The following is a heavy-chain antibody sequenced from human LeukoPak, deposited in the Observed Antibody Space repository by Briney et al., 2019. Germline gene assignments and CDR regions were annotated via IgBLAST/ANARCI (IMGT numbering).Heavy chain of an antibody. CDR3: AKSVYYDSSGYYDY. CDR1: GFTFGTYA. J-gene: IGHJ4*02. Sequence: GGSLRLSCATSGFTFGTYAMSWVRQAPGKGLEWVSAISGSGGSTYYADSVKGRFTISRDNSKNTLYLQMNSLRAEDTAVYYCAKSVYYDSSGYYDYWGQGTLVTVSS. CDR2: ISGSGGST. V-gene: IGHV3-23*01. D-gene: IGHD3-22*01.